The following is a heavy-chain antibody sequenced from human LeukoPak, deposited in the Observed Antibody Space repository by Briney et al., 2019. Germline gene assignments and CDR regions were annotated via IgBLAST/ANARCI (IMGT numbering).Heavy chain of an antibody. J-gene: IGHJ4*02. D-gene: IGHD6-19*01. CDR3: ARDKVGGAVAGDY. CDR2: IKQDGSEK. CDR1: GFTFSSYW. V-gene: IGHV3-7*01. Sequence: GGSLRLSCAASGFTFSSYWMSWVRQARGKGLEWVANIKQDGSEKYYVDSVKGRFTISRDNAKNSLYLQMNSLRAEDTAVYYCARDKVGGAVAGDYWGQGTLVTVSS.